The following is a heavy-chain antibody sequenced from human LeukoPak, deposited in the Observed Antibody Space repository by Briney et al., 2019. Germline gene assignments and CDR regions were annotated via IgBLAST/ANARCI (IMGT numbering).Heavy chain of an antibody. Sequence: GGSLRLSCAASGFTFSSYSMNWVRQAPGKGLEWVSSISSSSSYICYADPVKGRFTISRDNAKNSLYLQMNSLRAEDTAVYYCARVGDPWYFDYWGQGTLVTVSS. CDR3: ARVGDPWYFDY. CDR2: ISSSSSYI. V-gene: IGHV3-21*01. CDR1: GFTFSSYS. J-gene: IGHJ4*02. D-gene: IGHD2-21*02.